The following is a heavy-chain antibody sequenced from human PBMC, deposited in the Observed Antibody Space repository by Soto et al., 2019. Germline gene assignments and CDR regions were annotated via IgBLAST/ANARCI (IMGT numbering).Heavy chain of an antibody. J-gene: IGHJ5*02. V-gene: IGHV3-48*01. Sequence: GGSLRLSCAASGFTFSSYSMNWVRQAPGKGLEWVSYISSSSSTIYYADSVKGRFTISRDNAKNSLYLQMNSLRAEDTAVYYCARDPIHDYGDYVSWFDPWGQGTLVTVSS. D-gene: IGHD4-17*01. CDR1: GFTFSSYS. CDR2: ISSSSSTI. CDR3: ARDPIHDYGDYVSWFDP.